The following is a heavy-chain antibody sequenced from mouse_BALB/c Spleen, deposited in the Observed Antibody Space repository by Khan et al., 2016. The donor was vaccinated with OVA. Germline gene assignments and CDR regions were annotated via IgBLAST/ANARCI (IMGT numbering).Heavy chain of an antibody. J-gene: IGHJ2*01. CDR3: SRFGSSYDTTFGY. D-gene: IGHD2-12*01. V-gene: IGHV1-7*01. Sequence: QVQLKQSGAELAKPGASVKMSCKASGYTFANYWMHWVKQRPGQGLDWIGYINPSTGYTDYNQKFKDKATLTADKSSSTAYMQLSSLTSEDSAVYYCSRFGSSYDTTFGYWGQGTTLTVSS. CDR1: GYTFANYW. CDR2: INPSTGYT.